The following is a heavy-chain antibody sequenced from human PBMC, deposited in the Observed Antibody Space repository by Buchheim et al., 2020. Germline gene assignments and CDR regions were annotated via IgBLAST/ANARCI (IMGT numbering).Heavy chain of an antibody. D-gene: IGHD7-27*01. CDR3: AKDIREAELGGMDV. CDR1: GFTFSSYG. V-gene: IGHV3-30*18. CDR2: ISYDGSNK. Sequence: QVQLVESGGGVVQPGRSLRLSCAASGFTFSSYGMHWVRQAPGKGLEWVAVISYDGSNKYYADSVKGRFTISRDNSKNTPYLPMNSLRAEDTAVYYCAKDIREAELGGMDVWGQGTT. J-gene: IGHJ6*02.